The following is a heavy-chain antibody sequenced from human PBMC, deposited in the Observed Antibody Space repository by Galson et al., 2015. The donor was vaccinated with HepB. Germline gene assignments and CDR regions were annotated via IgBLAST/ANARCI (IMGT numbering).Heavy chain of an antibody. Sequence: SLRLSCAASGFIFSRYDFHWVRQAPGKGLEWVASISSGGSYIYYANSVRGRFTISRDNAKRSLSLQLSTLRGEDTAVYYCARIGCTTCLPPADYFGMDVWGQGTAVTVSS. D-gene: IGHD2-2*01. CDR3: ARIGCTTCLPPADYFGMDV. CDR2: ISSGGSYI. V-gene: IGHV3-21*01. CDR1: GFIFSRYD. J-gene: IGHJ6*02.